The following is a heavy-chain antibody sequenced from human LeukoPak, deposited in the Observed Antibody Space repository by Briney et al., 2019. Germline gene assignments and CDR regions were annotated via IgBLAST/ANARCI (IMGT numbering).Heavy chain of an antibody. J-gene: IGHJ4*02. Sequence: ASVKVSCKASGYTFTGYYMHWVRQAPGQGLEWMGWINPNSGGTNYAQKFQGRVTMTRDTSISTAYMELSRLRSDDTAVYYCARGDLSITIFGVVPEADYWGQGTLVTVSS. D-gene: IGHD3-3*01. CDR3: ARGDLSITIFGVVPEADY. CDR1: GYTFTGYY. CDR2: INPNSGGT. V-gene: IGHV1-2*02.